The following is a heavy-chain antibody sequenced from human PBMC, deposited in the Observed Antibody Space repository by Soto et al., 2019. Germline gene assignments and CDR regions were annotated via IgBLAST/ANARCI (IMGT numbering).Heavy chain of an antibody. D-gene: IGHD3-22*01. CDR2: IRAYNGNT. CDR1: GYTFTSYG. CDR3: AIRGYYDSSGCAFDI. V-gene: IGHV1-18*01. Sequence: QVQLVQSGAEVKKPGASVKVSCKASGYTFTSYGISWVRQAPGQGLEWMGWIRAYNGNTKYGQKLQGRVTMTTHTSTSTAYMELRSLRSDDTAVYYCAIRGYYDSSGCAFDIWVQGTIVTVSS. J-gene: IGHJ3*02.